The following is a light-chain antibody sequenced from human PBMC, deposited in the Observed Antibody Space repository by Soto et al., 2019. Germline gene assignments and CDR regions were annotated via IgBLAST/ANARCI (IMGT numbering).Light chain of an antibody. J-gene: IGLJ2*01. CDR1: SSDIGGYDY. CDR2: EVR. CDR3: SSYTTRITLI. Sequence: QSVLTQPASVSGSPGQSITISCIGSSSDIGGYDYVSWYQQHPGKAPKLLISEVRNRPSGVSDRFTGSKSGYTASLTISGLQPEDEADYYCSSYTTRITLIFGGGTKVTVL. V-gene: IGLV2-14*01.